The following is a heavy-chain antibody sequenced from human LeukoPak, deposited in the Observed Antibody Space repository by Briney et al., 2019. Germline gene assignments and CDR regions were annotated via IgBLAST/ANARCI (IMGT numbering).Heavy chain of an antibody. V-gene: IGHV3-21*01. J-gene: IGHJ6*04. CDR1: GFTFSTYS. Sequence: GGSLRLSCAASGFTFSTYSLNWVRQAPGKGLEWVSSVSGTSTYIYYGDSVKGRFTISRDNAKNSLYLQMNSLRAEDTGVYYCARVPGDVWGKGTTVTVSS. CDR3: ARVPGDV. CDR2: VSGTSTYI.